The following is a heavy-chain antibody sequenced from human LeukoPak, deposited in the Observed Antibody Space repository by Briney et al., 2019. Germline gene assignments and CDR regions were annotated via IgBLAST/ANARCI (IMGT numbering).Heavy chain of an antibody. J-gene: IGHJ5*02. Sequence: PGGSLRLSCAASGFAVSRKYMSWVRQAPGKGLEWVSVIYGGGSTYYADSVKGRFTISRDNSKNTLFLQMNSLRAEDTAVYYCARVSHLGDCSSTSCPNWFDPWGQGTLVTVS. D-gene: IGHD2-2*01. CDR3: ARVSHLGDCSSTSCPNWFDP. CDR1: GFAVSRKY. CDR2: IYGGGST. V-gene: IGHV3-66*01.